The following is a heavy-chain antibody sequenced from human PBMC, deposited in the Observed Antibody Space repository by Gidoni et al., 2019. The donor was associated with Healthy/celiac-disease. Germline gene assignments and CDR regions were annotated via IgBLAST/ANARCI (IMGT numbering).Heavy chain of an antibody. CDR1: GGSISSSSYY. D-gene: IGHD3-16*02. CDR2: IYYSGST. Sequence: QLQLQESGPGLVKPSETLSLTCTVSGGSISSSSYYWGWIRQPPGEGLEWIGSIYYSGSTYYNPSLTSRVTISVDTSKNQFSLKLSSVTAADTAVYYFCLRELSLSASNAFDIWGQGTMVPVSS. V-gene: IGHV4-39*01. J-gene: IGHJ3*02. CDR3: CLRELSLSASNAFDI.